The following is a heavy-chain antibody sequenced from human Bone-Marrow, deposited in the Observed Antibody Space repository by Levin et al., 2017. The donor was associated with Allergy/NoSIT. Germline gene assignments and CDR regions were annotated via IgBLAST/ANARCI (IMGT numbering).Heavy chain of an antibody. Sequence: ASVKVSCKASGYTFTGYYMHWVRQAPGQGLEWMGWINPNSGGTNYAQKFQGRVTMTRDTSISTAYMELSRLRSDDTAVYYCARVPSYFDYNTRPFDPWGQGTLVTVSS. J-gene: IGHJ5*02. CDR1: GYTFTGYY. CDR3: ARVPSYFDYNTRPFDP. CDR2: INPNSGGT. V-gene: IGHV1-2*02. D-gene: IGHD3-9*01.